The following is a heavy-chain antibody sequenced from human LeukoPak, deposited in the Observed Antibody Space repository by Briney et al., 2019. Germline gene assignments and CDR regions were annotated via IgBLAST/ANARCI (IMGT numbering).Heavy chain of an antibody. CDR1: GFTFSSYS. Sequence: GGSLRLSCVASGFTFSSYSMNWVRQAPGKGLEWVSYISSSSSTIYYAASVKGRFTISRDNAKNSLYLQMNSLRDGDTAVYYCAKEKAAGGLDYWGQGTLVTVSS. D-gene: IGHD6-13*01. CDR2: ISSSSSTI. CDR3: AKEKAAGGLDY. J-gene: IGHJ4*02. V-gene: IGHV3-48*02.